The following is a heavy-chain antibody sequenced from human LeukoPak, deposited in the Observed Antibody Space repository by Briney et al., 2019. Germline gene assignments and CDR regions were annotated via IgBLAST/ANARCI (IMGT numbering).Heavy chain of an antibody. D-gene: IGHD5-24*01. CDR1: GGSISSSSYY. V-gene: IGHV4-39*01. CDR3: ARREMATITYSY. Sequence: PSETLSLTCTVSGGSISSSSYYWGWIRQPPGKGLEWIGSIYYSGSTHYNPSLKSRVTISVDTSKNQFSLKLSSVTAADTAVYYCARREMATITYSYWGQGTLVTVSS. CDR2: IYYSGST. J-gene: IGHJ4*02.